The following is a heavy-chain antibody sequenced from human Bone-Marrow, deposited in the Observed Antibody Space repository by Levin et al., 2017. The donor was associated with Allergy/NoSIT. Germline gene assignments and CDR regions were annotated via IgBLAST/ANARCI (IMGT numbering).Heavy chain of an antibody. CDR3: ASSNYGGNSLPGWDYYYYYGMDV. J-gene: IGHJ6*02. D-gene: IGHD4-23*01. CDR1: GGSISSSSYY. CDR2: IYYSGST. V-gene: IGHV4-39*01. Sequence: SQTLSLTCTVSGGSISSSSYYWGWIRQPPGKGLEWIGSIYYSGSTYYNPSLKSRVTISVDTSKNQFSLKLSSVTAADTAVYYCASSNYGGNSLPGWDYYYYYGMDVWGQGTTVTVSS.